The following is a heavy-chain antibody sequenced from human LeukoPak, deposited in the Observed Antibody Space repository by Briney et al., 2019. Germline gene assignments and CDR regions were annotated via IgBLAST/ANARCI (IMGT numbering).Heavy chain of an antibody. CDR2: IYYSGST. V-gene: IGHV4-59*01. D-gene: IGHD3-10*01. CDR1: GGSLSSYY. J-gene: IGHJ5*02. Sequence: SETLSLTCTLSGGSLSSYYWSCIPHPPAKGLEWSGYIYYSGSTNYNPSLKSRVTISVDTSKNQFSLKLSSVTAADTAVYYCASDPYGSGWFEPWGQGTLVSVSS. CDR3: ASDPYGSGWFEP.